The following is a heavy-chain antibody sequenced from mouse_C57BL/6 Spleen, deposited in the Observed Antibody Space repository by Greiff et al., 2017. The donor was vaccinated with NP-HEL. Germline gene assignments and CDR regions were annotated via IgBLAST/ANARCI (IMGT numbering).Heavy chain of an antibody. CDR3: AREAYGSLYYYAMDY. V-gene: IGHV3-6*01. CDR2: ISYDGSN. J-gene: IGHJ4*01. CDR1: GYSITSGYY. D-gene: IGHD1-1*01. Sequence: EVKLEESGPGLVKPSQSLSLTCSVTGYSITSGYYWNWIRQFPGNKLEWMGYISYDGSNNYNPSLKNRISITRDTSKNQFFLKLNSVTTEDTATYYCAREAYGSLYYYAMDYWGQGTSVTVSS.